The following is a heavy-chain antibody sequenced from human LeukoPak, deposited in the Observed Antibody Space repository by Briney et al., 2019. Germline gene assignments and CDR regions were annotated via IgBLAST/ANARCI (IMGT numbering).Heavy chain of an antibody. J-gene: IGHJ4*02. Sequence: ASVKVSCKASGYTFTSYDINWVRQATGQGLEWMGWMNTNSGNTGYAQKFQGRVTITRNTSISTAYMELSSLRSEDTAVYYCARILYGDDYLFDYWGQGTLVTVSS. D-gene: IGHD4-17*01. CDR2: MNTNSGNT. CDR3: ARILYGDDYLFDY. V-gene: IGHV1-8*03. CDR1: GYTFTSYD.